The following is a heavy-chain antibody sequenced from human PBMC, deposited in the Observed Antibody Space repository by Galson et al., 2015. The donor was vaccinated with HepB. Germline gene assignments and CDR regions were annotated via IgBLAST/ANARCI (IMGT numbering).Heavy chain of an antibody. D-gene: IGHD6-19*01. CDR1: GGTFSSYA. Sequence: SVKVSCKASGGTFSSYAISWVRQAPGQGLEWMGWMNPNSGNTGYAQKFQGRVTMTRNTSISTAYMELSSLRSEDTAVYYCARGDSSGWDLNWFDPWGQGTLVTVSS. V-gene: IGHV1-8*02. CDR3: ARGDSSGWDLNWFDP. J-gene: IGHJ5*02. CDR2: MNPNSGNT.